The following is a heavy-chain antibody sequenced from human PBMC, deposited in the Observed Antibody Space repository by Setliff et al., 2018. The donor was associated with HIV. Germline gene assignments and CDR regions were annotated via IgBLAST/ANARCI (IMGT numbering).Heavy chain of an antibody. CDR2: IYTSGST. CDR1: GGSVSSGSYY. J-gene: IGHJ4*02. Sequence: TLSLTCTVSGGSVSSGSYYWNWIRQPAGKGLEWIGRIYTSGSTNYNPSLKSRVTMSIDTSKKQFSLKLASVTAADTAVYYCARGGSYDTFDYWGQGTLVTVSS. V-gene: IGHV4-61*02. CDR3: ARGGSYDTFDY. D-gene: IGHD3-22*01.